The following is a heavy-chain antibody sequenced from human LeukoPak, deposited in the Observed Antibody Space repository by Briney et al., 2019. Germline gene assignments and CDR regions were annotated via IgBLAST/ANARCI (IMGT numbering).Heavy chain of an antibody. V-gene: IGHV3-23*01. Sequence: PGGSLRLSCAASGFTFSSYAMSWVRQAPGKGLEWVSAISGSGDSTYYADSVKGRFTISRDNSKNTLYLQMNSLRAEDTAVYYCAKGESRYSSSRGYFDYWGQGTLVTVSS. CDR2: ISGSGDST. D-gene: IGHD6-13*01. J-gene: IGHJ4*02. CDR3: AKGESRYSSSRGYFDY. CDR1: GFTFSSYA.